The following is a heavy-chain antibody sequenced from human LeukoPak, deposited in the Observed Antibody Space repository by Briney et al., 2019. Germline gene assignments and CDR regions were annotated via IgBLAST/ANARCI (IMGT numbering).Heavy chain of an antibody. J-gene: IGHJ4*02. CDR1: GDGVSSNSAA. Sequence: SQTLSLTCAISGDGVSSNSAAWSWIRQSPSRGLEWLGRTYYRSNWYNDYAISVKSRITINADTSKNQFFLQLNSVTPDDTAVYYCARDGYAATWYVFDYWGQGTLVTVSS. V-gene: IGHV6-1*01. CDR3: ARDGYAATWYVFDY. D-gene: IGHD3-16*01. CDR2: TYYRSNWYN.